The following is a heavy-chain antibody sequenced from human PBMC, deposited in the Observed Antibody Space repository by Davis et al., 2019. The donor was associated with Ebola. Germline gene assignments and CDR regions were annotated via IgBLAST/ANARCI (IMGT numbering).Heavy chain of an antibody. D-gene: IGHD4-11*01. Sequence: ASVKVSCKASGYTFTSYYMHWVRQAPGQGLEWMGIINPSGGSTSYAQKFQDRVTMTRDTSTSTVYMELSSLRSEDTAVYYCARDLFIYSNYGMGYYYGMDVWGQGTTVTVSS. J-gene: IGHJ6*02. CDR2: INPSGGST. V-gene: IGHV1-46*01. CDR3: ARDLFIYSNYGMGYYYGMDV. CDR1: GYTFTSYY.